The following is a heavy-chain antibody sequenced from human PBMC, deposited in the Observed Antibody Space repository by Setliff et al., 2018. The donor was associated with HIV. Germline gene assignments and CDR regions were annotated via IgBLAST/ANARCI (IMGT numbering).Heavy chain of an antibody. J-gene: IGHJ4*02. CDR2: IIPLFGTT. CDR1: GYSFTSYA. CDR3: ATVFYYNSESYSLDY. V-gene: IGHV1-69*13. D-gene: IGHD3-10*01. Sequence: SVKVSCKTSGYSFTSYAISWVRQAPGQGLEWVGGIIPLFGTTNYAQKFQGRVTITADESTNTAHMELNSLRSIDTAMYYCATVFYYNSESYSLDYWGQGMLVTVSS.